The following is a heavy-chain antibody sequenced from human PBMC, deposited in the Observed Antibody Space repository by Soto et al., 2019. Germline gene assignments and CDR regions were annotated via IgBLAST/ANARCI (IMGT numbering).Heavy chain of an antibody. CDR1: GYTFTSYA. J-gene: IGHJ5*02. D-gene: IGHD6-13*01. V-gene: IGHV1-3*01. Sequence: GASVKVSCKASGYTFTSYAMHWVRQAPGQRLEWMGWINAGNSNTKYSQKFQGRVTITRDTSASTTYMELSSLRSEDTAVYYCARGSSSWYGNWFDPWGQGTLVTVSS. CDR3: ARGSSSWYGNWFDP. CDR2: INAGNSNT.